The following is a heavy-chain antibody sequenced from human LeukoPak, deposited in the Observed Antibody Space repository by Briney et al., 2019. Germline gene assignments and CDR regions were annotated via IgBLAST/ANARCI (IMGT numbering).Heavy chain of an antibody. J-gene: IGHJ4*02. D-gene: IGHD3-16*02. CDR1: GGSISSSNHH. Sequence: PSATLSLTCTVSGGSISSSNHHWDWIRQPPGKGLEWIGNIYYSGSTYYNPSLKSRVTISVDTSRNHFSLRLSSVTAADTAVYYCARRLSGYTFDYWGQGTLVTISS. CDR2: IYYSGST. V-gene: IGHV4-39*01. CDR3: ARRLSGYTFDY.